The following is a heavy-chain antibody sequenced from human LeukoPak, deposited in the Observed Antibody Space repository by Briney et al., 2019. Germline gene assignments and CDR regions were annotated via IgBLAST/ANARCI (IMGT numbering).Heavy chain of an antibody. CDR1: GFTFSSYS. J-gene: IGHJ4*02. V-gene: IGHV3-21*01. CDR3: AREAYCSGGSCYAN. CDR2: ISSSSSYI. Sequence: PGGSLRLSCAASGFTFSSYSMNWVRQAPGKGLEWVSSISSSSSYIYYADSVKGRFTISRDNAKNSLYLQMNSLRAEDTAVYYCAREAYCSGGSCYANWGQGTLVTVSS. D-gene: IGHD2-15*01.